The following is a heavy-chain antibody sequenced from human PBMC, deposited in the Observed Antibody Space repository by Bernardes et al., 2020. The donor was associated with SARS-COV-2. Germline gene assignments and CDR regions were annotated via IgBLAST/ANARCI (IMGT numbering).Heavy chain of an antibody. J-gene: IGHJ5*02. CDR3: AQGGGIRPIDP. V-gene: IGHV3-21*01. CDR2: ISKDGNFI. D-gene: IGHD3-16*01. Sequence: GSLRLSCTASGFTFTTYSLNWVRQAPGKGPEWVSFISKDGNFIYYSASVKGRFTISRDNAKNSLYLQMNSLTVEDTAVYYCAQGGGIRPIDPWGQGTPVTVSS. CDR1: GFTFTTYS.